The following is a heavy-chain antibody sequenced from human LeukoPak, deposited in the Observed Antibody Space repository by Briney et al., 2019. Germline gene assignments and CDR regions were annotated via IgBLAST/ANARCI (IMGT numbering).Heavy chain of an antibody. CDR3: AGNEDSSGPIDY. Sequence: SETLSLTCTVSGGSISPHYWSWIRQPPGKGLEWIGEINHSGSTNYNPSLKSRVTISVDTSKNQFSLKLSSVTAADTAVYYCAGNEDSSGPIDYWGQGTLVTVSS. CDR2: INHSGST. CDR1: GGSISPHY. V-gene: IGHV4-34*01. J-gene: IGHJ4*02. D-gene: IGHD3-22*01.